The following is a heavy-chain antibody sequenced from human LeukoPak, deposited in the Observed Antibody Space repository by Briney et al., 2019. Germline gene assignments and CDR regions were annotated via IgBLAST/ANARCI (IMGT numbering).Heavy chain of an antibody. D-gene: IGHD2-2*01. CDR1: GFTFDDYA. J-gene: IGHJ5*02. Sequence: GGSPRLSCAASGFTFDDYAMHWVRQAPGKGLEWVSGISWNSGSIGYADSVKGRFTISRDNAKNSLYLQMNSLRAEDTALYYCARGSSTSWPYNWFDPWGQGTLVTVSS. V-gene: IGHV3-9*01. CDR3: ARGSSTSWPYNWFDP. CDR2: ISWNSGSI.